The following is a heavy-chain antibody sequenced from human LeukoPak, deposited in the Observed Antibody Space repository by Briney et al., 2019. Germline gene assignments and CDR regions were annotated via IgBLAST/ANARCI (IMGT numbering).Heavy chain of an antibody. J-gene: IGHJ3*02. D-gene: IGHD1-26*01. CDR1: GGSISSGSYY. V-gene: IGHV4-61*02. CDR2: MYTSGST. CDR3: ARALRAYGKYTALDI. Sequence: SQTLSLTCTVSGGSISSGSYYWSWIRQPAGKGLEWIGRMYTSGSTNYNPSLKSRVTISVDTSKNQFSLKLSSVTAADTAVYYCARALRAYGKYTALDIWGQGTMVTVSS.